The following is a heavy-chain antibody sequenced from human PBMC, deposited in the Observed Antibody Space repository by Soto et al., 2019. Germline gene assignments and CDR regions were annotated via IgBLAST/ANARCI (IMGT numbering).Heavy chain of an antibody. J-gene: IGHJ4*02. D-gene: IGHD6-6*01. CDR2: VSPHSAST. V-gene: IGHV1-8*01. CDR1: GYTFTAYD. CDR3: ARGCYSSSWEFDF. Sequence: QVQLVQSGAEVRRPGASVRVSCKASGYTFTAYDINWVRQATGQGLEWMGWVSPHSASTGFAQKFRGRITMTTNTTITTAYMELTSLRPDDSAVYFCARGCYSSSWEFDFWGPGTLVTVSP.